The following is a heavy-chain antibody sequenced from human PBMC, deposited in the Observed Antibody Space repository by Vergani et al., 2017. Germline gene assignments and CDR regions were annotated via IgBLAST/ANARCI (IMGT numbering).Heavy chain of an antibody. Sequence: QVQLVESGGGEVQPGRSLRLSCSAAGFPFSDYGGHWVRQAPGTGLEWVSVISYDGNKKNYADSVKGRLPISRDNSKNTLYQEMNALRAEDTAVYYCARDFLTRVTTLDYYYMGVWGKGTTVTVSS. CDR2: ISYDGNKK. V-gene: IGHV3-30*03. CDR3: ARDFLTRVTTLDYYYMGV. D-gene: IGHD1-1*01. J-gene: IGHJ6*03. CDR1: GFPFSDYG.